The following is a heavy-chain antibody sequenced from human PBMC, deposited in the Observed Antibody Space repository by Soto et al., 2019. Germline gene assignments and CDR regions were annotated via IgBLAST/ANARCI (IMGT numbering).Heavy chain of an antibody. CDR2: ISYDGSNK. CDR1: GFTFSSYG. V-gene: IGHV3-30*18. CDR3: AKDGKWNYVGYYYYGMDV. J-gene: IGHJ6*02. D-gene: IGHD1-7*01. Sequence: PGGSLRLSCAASGFTFSSYGMHWVRQAPGRGLEWVAVISYDGSNKYYADSVKGRFTISRDNSKNTLYLQMNSLRAEDTAVYYCAKDGKWNYVGYYYYGMDVWGQGTTVTVSS.